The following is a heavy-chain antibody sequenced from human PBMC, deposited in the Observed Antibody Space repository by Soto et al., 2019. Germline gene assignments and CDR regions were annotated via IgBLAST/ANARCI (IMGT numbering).Heavy chain of an antibody. V-gene: IGHV3-30-3*01. CDR1: AFTFSDYA. CDR2: ISDDGSDQ. CDR3: TRKWYGQLGEGWFDP. J-gene: IGHJ5*02. D-gene: IGHD3-10*01. Sequence: QAQLVESGGGVVQPGRSLRLSCAASAFTFSDYAMHWVRQAPGKGLEWLALISDDGSDQYYADSVKGRFTISRDNSKNTLYLQMSSLRAEDTALYYCTRKWYGQLGEGWFDPWGQGTLVTVSS.